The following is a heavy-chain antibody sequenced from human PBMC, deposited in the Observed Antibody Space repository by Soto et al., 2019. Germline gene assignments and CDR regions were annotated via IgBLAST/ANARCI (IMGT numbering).Heavy chain of an antibody. CDR3: ARERDYDYVWGSYRYTDY. V-gene: IGHV1-18*01. CDR1: GYTFTSYG. J-gene: IGHJ4*02. D-gene: IGHD3-16*02. Sequence: QVQLVQSGAEVKKPGASVKVSCKASGYTFTSYGISWVRQAPGQGLEWMGWIRAYNGNTNYAQKLQGRVTMTTDTSTSTAYMELRSLRSDDTAVYYCARERDYDYVWGSYRYTDYWGQGTLVTVSS. CDR2: IRAYNGNT.